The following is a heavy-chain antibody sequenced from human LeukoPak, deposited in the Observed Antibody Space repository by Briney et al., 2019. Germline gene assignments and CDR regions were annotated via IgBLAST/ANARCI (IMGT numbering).Heavy chain of an antibody. CDR1: GGSISSGDYY. Sequence: SETLSLTCTVSGGSISSGDYYWSWIRQTPGKGLEWIGYIYYSGTTYYNPSLKSRVTILIDTSKNQFSLKLSSVTAADTAVYYCAVGFGFDYWGQGTLVTVSS. J-gene: IGHJ4*02. V-gene: IGHV4-30-4*01. CDR3: AVGFGFDY. D-gene: IGHD3-16*01. CDR2: IYYSGTT.